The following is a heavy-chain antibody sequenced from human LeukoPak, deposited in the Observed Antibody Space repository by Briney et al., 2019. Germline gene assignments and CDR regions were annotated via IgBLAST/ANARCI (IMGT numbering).Heavy chain of an antibody. J-gene: IGHJ6*03. V-gene: IGHV4-59*01. CDR2: IYYSGST. CDR3: ARRVRRENGYYYYYMAV. D-gene: IGHD1-1*01. Sequence: SETLSLTCTVSGGSISSYYWSWIRQPPGKGLEWIGYIYYSGSTNYNPSPKSRVTISVDTSKNQFSLKLSSVTAADTAVYYCARRVRRENGYYYYYMAVWGKGTTVTVS. CDR1: GGSISSYY.